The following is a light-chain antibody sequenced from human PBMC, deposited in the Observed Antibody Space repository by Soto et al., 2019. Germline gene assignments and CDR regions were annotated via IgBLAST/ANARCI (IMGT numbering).Light chain of an antibody. V-gene: IGLV2-8*01. CDR2: EVN. CDR1: SSDVGGYNY. J-gene: IGLJ2*01. CDR3: SSYAANKNFDVV. Sequence: QSVLTQPPSASGSPGQSVTISCTGTSSDVGGYNYVSWYQQHPGKAPKLMIYEVNKRPSGVPDRFSGSKSGNTASLTVSGLQADDEAEYYCSSYAANKNFDVVFGGGTKLTVL.